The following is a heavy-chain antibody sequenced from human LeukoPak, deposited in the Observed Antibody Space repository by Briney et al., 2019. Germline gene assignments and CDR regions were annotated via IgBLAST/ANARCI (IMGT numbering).Heavy chain of an antibody. CDR2: INWNGGST. J-gene: IGHJ4*02. D-gene: IGHD6-6*01. CDR1: GFTFDDYG. Sequence: GGSLRLSCAASGFTFDDYGMSWVRQAPGKGLVWVSGINWNGGSTGYADSLKGRFTISRDNAKNSLYLQMNSLRAEDTAVYYCARNRQSSSSHFDYWGQGTLVTVSS. CDR3: ARNRQSSSSHFDY. V-gene: IGHV3-20*04.